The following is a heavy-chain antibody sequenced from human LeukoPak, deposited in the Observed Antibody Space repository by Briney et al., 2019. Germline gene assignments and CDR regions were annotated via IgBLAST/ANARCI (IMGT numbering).Heavy chain of an antibody. CDR1: GGTFSSYA. V-gene: IGHV1-69*05. J-gene: IGHJ4*02. CDR3: ARPAEDYDSSGYYLPFDY. D-gene: IGHD3-22*01. CDR2: IIPIFGTA. Sequence: GASVKVSCKXSGGTFSSYAISWVRQAPGQGLEWMGRIIPIFGTANYAQKFQGRVTITTDESTSTAYMELSSLRSEDTAVYYCARPAEDYDSSGYYLPFDYWGQGTLVTVSS.